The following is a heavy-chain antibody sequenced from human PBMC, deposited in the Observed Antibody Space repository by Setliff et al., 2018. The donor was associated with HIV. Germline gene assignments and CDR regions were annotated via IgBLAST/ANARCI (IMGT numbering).Heavy chain of an antibody. J-gene: IGHJ6*03. V-gene: IGHV1-3*03. CDR1: GYTFTTYA. D-gene: IGHD2-15*01. CDR3: ARDRQVVVVAATGYYYYYMDV. CDR2: INVGKGNT. Sequence: ASVKVSCKASGYTFTTYAIHWVRQAPGQSLEWMGWINVGKGNTKYSQDLQGRVTMTRDTSTSTVYMELSSLRSEDTAVYYCARDRQVVVVAATGYYYYYMDVWGKGTTVTVSS.